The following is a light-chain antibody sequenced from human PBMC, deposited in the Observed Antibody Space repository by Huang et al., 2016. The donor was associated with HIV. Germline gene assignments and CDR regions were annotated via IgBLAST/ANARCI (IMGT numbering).Light chain of an antibody. V-gene: IGKV1-5*03. CDR2: EAS. Sequence: DIQMTQSPSTLSAAIGDRVTITCRAIQSVSTRLAWYQQKPGKAPRLLIQEASSLESGVPSRFSGSGSGTEFTLTISSLQPDDSATYSCQQYNTFTFGPGTKVDI. CDR1: QSVSTR. J-gene: IGKJ3*01. CDR3: QQYNTFT.